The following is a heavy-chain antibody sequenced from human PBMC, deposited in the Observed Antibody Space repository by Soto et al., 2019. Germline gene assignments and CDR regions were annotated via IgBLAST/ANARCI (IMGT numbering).Heavy chain of an antibody. CDR1: GFTFSSYA. CDR2: ISRTGGKA. CDR3: AKDPLYNWNDEISYYYYMDV. V-gene: IGHV3-23*01. J-gene: IGHJ6*03. D-gene: IGHD1-1*01. Sequence: GGSLRLSCAASGFTFSSYAMNWVRQAPGKGLEWVSAISRTGGKAYYAESVKGRFTSSRDNSNNMLFLQMNNLRAEDTAVYYCAKDPLYNWNDEISYYYYMDVWGKGATVTVSS.